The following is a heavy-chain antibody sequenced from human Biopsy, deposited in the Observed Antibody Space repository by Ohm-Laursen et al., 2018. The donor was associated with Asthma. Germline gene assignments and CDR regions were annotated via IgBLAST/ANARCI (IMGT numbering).Heavy chain of an antibody. CDR1: GFTFSNYG. V-gene: IGHV3-30*18. CDR2: ISFDGSNK. CDR3: AKDVFPGWELRRGPDY. Sequence: SLRLSCAATGFTFSNYGMHWVRQAPGKGLEWVAVISFDGSNKDFADSVKGRFTISRDNSRNTLHLQMNSLRAEDTAVYYCAKDVFPGWELRRGPDYWGQGTLVTVSS. D-gene: IGHD1-26*01. J-gene: IGHJ4*02.